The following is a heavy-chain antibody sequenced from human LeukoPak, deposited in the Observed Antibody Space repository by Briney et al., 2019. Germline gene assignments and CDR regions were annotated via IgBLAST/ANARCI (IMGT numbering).Heavy chain of an antibody. CDR2: IYYSGST. V-gene: IGHV4-39*07. CDR3: ARGQEWSDAFDI. CDR1: GGSISSSSYY. D-gene: IGHD3-3*01. Sequence: SETLSLTCTVSGGSISSSSYYWGWIRQPPGKGLEWIGSIYYSGSTYYNPSLKSRVTISVDTSKNQFSLKLSSVTAADTAVYYCARGQEWSDAFDIWGQGTMVTVSS. J-gene: IGHJ3*02.